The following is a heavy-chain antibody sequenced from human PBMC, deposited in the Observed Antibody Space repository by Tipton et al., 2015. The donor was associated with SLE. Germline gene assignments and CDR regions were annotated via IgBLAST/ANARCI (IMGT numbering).Heavy chain of an antibody. CDR3: ARPNSGYDPDAFDI. V-gene: IGHV4-61*02. J-gene: IGHJ3*02. D-gene: IGHD5-12*01. CDR2: IYTSGST. CDR1: GFTLDDYT. Sequence: LRLSCAASGFTLDDYTMHWIRQPAGKGLEWIGRIYTSGSTNYNPSLKSRVTISVDTSKNQFSLKLSSVTAADTAVYYCARPNSGYDPDAFDIWGQGTMVTVSS.